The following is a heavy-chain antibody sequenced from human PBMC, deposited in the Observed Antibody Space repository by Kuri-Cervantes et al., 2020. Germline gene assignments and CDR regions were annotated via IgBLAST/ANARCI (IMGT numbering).Heavy chain of an antibody. CDR3: ARVPTYYYDSSSYYHFDY. CDR1: GFNLRSYA. D-gene: IGHD3-22*01. V-gene: IGHV3-30-3*01. CDR2: LSYDGSNK. J-gene: IGHJ4*02. Sequence: GESLKISCAASGFNLRSYAMHWVRQAPGKGLEWVAALSYDGSNKYYADSVKGRFTISRDNAKNSLYLQMNSLRAEDTAVYYCARVPTYYYDSSSYYHFDYWGQGTLVTVSS.